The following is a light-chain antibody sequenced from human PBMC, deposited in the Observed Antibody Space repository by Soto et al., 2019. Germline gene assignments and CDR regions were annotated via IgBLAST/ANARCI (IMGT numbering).Light chain of an antibody. CDR1: SSDVGGYNH. CDR3: SSYAVNRDVL. V-gene: IGLV2-14*01. CDR2: DVT. Sequence: QSALTQPASVSGSPGQSITISCTGTSSDVGGYNHVSWYQQHPGKAPKLIIYDVTNRPSGVSNRFSGSKSGNTASLTISGLQAEDEADYYCSSYAVNRDVLFGGGTKLTVL. J-gene: IGLJ2*01.